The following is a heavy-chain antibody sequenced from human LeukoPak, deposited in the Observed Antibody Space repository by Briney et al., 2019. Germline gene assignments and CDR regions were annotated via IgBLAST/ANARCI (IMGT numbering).Heavy chain of an antibody. Sequence: PSETLSLTCAVYGGSFSGYYWSWIRQPPGKGLEWIGEINHSGSTNYNPSLKSRVTISVDTSKNQFSLKLSSVTAADTAVYYCARARLTYYYGSGSYTFDYWGQGTLVTVSS. V-gene: IGHV4-34*01. CDR1: GGSFSGYY. CDR3: ARARLTYYYGSGSYTFDY. J-gene: IGHJ4*02. CDR2: INHSGST. D-gene: IGHD3-10*01.